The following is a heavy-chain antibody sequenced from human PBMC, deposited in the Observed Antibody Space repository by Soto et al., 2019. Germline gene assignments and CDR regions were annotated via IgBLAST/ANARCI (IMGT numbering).Heavy chain of an antibody. CDR2: ISSSSTI. V-gene: IGHV3-48*01. D-gene: IGHD3-9*01. CDR3: AKDRKGSYDILTGYYIFDY. CDR1: GFTFSSYS. Sequence: GGSLRLSCAASGFTFSSYSMNWVRQAPGKGLEWVSYISSSSTIYYADSVKGRFTISRDNAKNSLYLQMNSLRAEDTAVYYCAKDRKGSYDILTGYYIFDYWGQGTLVTVSS. J-gene: IGHJ4*02.